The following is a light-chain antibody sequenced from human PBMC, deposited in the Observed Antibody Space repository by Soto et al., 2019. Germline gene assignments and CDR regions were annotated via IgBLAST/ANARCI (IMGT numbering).Light chain of an antibody. Sequence: QSVLTQPPSASGTPGQRVTISCSGSSSNIGSKSVNWYQQLPGTVPKLLIYNSYQPPSGVPDRFSASKSGTSASLAISGLQSEDEDDYYCSSCDASLNGYVFGTGNKLTVL. V-gene: IGLV1-44*01. CDR2: NSY. J-gene: IGLJ1*01. CDR1: SSNIGSKS. CDR3: SSCDASLNGYV.